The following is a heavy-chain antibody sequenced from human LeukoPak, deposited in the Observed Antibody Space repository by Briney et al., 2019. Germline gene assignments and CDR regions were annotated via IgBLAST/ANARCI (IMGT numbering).Heavy chain of an antibody. J-gene: IGHJ4*02. D-gene: IGHD4/OR15-4a*01. V-gene: IGHV1-2*02. Sequence: GASVKVSCEASGYTFTVHYLHWLRQAPGQGLEWMGWIKPDSGATNFAQNFQGRVTMTSDTSINTAYMELSSLTSDDTAMYYCARDHDYGPDYWGQGTLVTVSA. CDR1: GYTFTVHY. CDR2: IKPDSGAT. CDR3: ARDHDYGPDY.